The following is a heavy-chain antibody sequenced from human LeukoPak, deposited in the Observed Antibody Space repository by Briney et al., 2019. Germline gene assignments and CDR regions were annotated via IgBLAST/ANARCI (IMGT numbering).Heavy chain of an antibody. V-gene: IGHV4-39*07. Sequence: SETLSLTCTVSGGSISSSSYYWGWIRQPPGKGLEWIGSIYYSGSTYYNPSLKSRVTISVDTSKNQFSLKLSSVTAADTAVYYCARGGAYSNDYWGQGTLVTVSS. CDR1: GGSISSSSYY. CDR2: IYYSGST. CDR3: ARGGAYSNDY. D-gene: IGHD4-11*01. J-gene: IGHJ4*02.